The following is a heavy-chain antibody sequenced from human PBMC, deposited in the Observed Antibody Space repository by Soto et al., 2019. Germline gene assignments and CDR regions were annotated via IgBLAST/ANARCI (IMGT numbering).Heavy chain of an antibody. CDR3: ARASGGMDV. V-gene: IGHV1-3*01. Sequence: QVQLVQSGAEVKKLGASVKVSCKASGYTSTSYAVHWVRQAPGQRLKGMGWINAGNGNTKYSQKFQGRITITRETSANTSYMELSSLRSEDTAVYYCARASGGMDVWGQGPTVTVSS. J-gene: IGHJ6*02. CDR2: INAGNGNT. CDR1: GYTSTSYA.